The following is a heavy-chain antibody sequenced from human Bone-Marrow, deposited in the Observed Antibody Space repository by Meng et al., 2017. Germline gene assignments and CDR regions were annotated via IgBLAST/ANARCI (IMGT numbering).Heavy chain of an antibody. CDR1: GYTFTSYG. V-gene: IGHV1-18*01. J-gene: IGHJ4*02. CDR3: ARAWNYYDSSGYYYYFDY. D-gene: IGHD3-22*01. Sequence: QVPLVQSGAAVKKPGPSVKVSCKASGYTFTSYGISWVRQAPGQGLEWMGWISAYNGNTNYAQKLQGRVTMTTDTSTSTAYMELSSLRSEDTAVYYCARAWNYYDSSGYYYYFDYWGQGTLVTASS. CDR2: ISAYNGNT.